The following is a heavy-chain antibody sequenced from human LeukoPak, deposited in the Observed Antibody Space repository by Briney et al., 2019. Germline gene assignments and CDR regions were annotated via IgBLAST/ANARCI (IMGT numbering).Heavy chain of an antibody. CDR3: ARLSSGWYYYYYYMDV. CDR1: GYSISSGYY. CDR2: IYHSGST. V-gene: IGHV4-38-2*02. D-gene: IGHD6-19*01. Sequence: SETLSLTCTVSGYSISSGYYWGWIRQPPGEGLEWIGSIYHSGSTYYNPSLKSRVTISVDTSKNQFSLKLSSVTAADTAVYYCARLSSGWYYYYYYMDVWGKGTTVTVSS. J-gene: IGHJ6*03.